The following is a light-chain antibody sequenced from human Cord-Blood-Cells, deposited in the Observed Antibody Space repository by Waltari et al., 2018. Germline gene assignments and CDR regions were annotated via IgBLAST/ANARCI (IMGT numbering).Light chain of an antibody. CDR1: QDIINY. CDR2: HAS. V-gene: IGKV1-33*01. J-gene: IGKJ4*01. CDR3: QQYDNLPLT. Sequence: DIQMTQSPSSLSASVGDRVTITCQASQDIINYLNWYQQKPGKAPKLLIYHASNLETGVPSRFSGSGSGTDFTFTISSLQPEDIATYYCQQYDNLPLTFGGGTKVEIK.